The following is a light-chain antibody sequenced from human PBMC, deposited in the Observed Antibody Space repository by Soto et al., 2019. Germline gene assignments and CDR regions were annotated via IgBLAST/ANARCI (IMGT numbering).Light chain of an antibody. V-gene: IGKV1-39*01. J-gene: IGKJ5*01. CDR1: QSIYKY. CDR3: QQSYSGPIT. Sequence: DFQMTQFPASLSASVGDRVTISCRAGQSIYKYLNWYQKKPGKAPKLLISAASNLQGGVPSRFSGSGSGTDFTLTISSLQGEDFATYYCQQSYSGPITFGQGTRLEIK. CDR2: AAS.